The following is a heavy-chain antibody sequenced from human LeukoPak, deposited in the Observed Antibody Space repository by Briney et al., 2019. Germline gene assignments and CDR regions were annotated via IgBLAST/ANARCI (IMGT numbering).Heavy chain of an antibody. D-gene: IGHD2-2*01. CDR1: GGSITGYY. CDR3: ARTKRTSHCYFDY. CDR2: IYPNGGT. Sequence: KASETLSLTCSVSGGSITGYYWSWIRQPAGKGLEWIGRIYPNGGTNYNPSLKSRATMSVDTSKNQFSLKLTSVTAADTAMYYCARTKRTSHCYFDYWGQGTLATVSS. J-gene: IGHJ4*02. V-gene: IGHV4-4*07.